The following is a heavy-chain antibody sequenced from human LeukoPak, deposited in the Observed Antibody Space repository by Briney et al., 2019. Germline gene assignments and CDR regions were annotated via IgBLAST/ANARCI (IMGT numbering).Heavy chain of an antibody. CDR2: INPNSGGT. CDR3: ARGPSITMVRGGQWYYYMDV. D-gene: IGHD3-10*01. CDR1: GYTFTGYY. V-gene: IGHV1-2*02. J-gene: IGHJ6*03. Sequence: ASVKVSCKASGYTFTGYYMHWVRQAPGQGLEWMGWINPNSGGTNYAQKFQGRVTMTRDTSTSTVYMELSSLRSEDTAVYYCARGPSITMVRGGQWYYYMDVWGKGTTVTVSS.